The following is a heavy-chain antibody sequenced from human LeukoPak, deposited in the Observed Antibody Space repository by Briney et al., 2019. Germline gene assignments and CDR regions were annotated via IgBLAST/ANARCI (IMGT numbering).Heavy chain of an antibody. D-gene: IGHD6-6*01. J-gene: IGHJ4*02. CDR3: ARQTIAARLTDY. CDR2: INPNSSGT. CDR1: RYTFTGYY. V-gene: IGHV1-2*06. Sequence: ASVKVSCKASRYTFTGYYIHSVRQGPGQGLGWMWRINPNSSGTTYAQKFQGTVTMTRDTSISTAYMDLSRLRSADTAMYYCARQTIAARLTDYWGQGTLVTVSS.